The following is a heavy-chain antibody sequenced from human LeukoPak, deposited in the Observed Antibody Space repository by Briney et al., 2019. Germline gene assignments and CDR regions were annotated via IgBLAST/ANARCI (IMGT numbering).Heavy chain of an antibody. V-gene: IGHV4-61*05. D-gene: IGHD4-11*01. Sequence: SETLSLTCTVSGGSISSSSDYWGWIRQPPGKGLEWIGYIYCSGSTNHNPSLKSRVTISVDTSKNQFSLKLSSVTAADTAVYYCARRPHSNYHFDYWGQGTLVTVSS. CDR1: GGSISSSSDY. CDR3: ARRPHSNYHFDY. J-gene: IGHJ4*02. CDR2: IYCSGST.